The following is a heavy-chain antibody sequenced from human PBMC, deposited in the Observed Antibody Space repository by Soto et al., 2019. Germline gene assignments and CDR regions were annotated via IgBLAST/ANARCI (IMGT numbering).Heavy chain of an antibody. Sequence: PGGSLRLSCAASGFTFSNYAMSWVRQAPGKGLEWVSAISSGGSSTYYADSVKGRFTISRDNSKNTLYLQMDSLTAEDTAIYYCGSSSKYPVAYWGQGTLVTVSS. D-gene: IGHD4-4*01. CDR1: GFTFSNYA. CDR2: ISSGGSST. J-gene: IGHJ4*02. V-gene: IGHV3-23*01. CDR3: GSSSKYPVAY.